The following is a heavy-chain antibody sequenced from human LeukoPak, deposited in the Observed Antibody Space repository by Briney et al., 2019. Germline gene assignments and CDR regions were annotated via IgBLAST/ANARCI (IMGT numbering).Heavy chain of an antibody. V-gene: IGHV4-61*01. D-gene: IGHD3-10*01. CDR3: ARGSPGPDY. Sequence: PSETLSLTCTVSGGSISSGSYYWSWIRQPPGKGLEWIGYIYYSGSTNYNPSLKSRVTISVDTSKNQFSLKLSSVTAADTAVYYCARGSPGPDYWGQGTLVTVSS. CDR2: IYYSGST. J-gene: IGHJ4*02. CDR1: GGSISSGSYY.